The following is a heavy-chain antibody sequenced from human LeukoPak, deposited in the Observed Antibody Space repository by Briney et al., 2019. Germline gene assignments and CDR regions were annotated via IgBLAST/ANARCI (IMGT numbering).Heavy chain of an antibody. CDR3: ARDLCGGDCSTPYPHHYYYYYGMDV. CDR1: GFTFSSYA. Sequence: GGSLRLSCAASGFTFSSYAMHWVRQAPGKGLEWVAVISYNGSNKYYADSVKGRFTISRDNSKNTLYLQMNSLRAEDTAVYYCARDLCGGDCSTPYPHHYYYYYGMDVWGQGTTVTVSS. CDR2: ISYNGSNK. J-gene: IGHJ6*02. V-gene: IGHV3-30-3*01. D-gene: IGHD2-21*02.